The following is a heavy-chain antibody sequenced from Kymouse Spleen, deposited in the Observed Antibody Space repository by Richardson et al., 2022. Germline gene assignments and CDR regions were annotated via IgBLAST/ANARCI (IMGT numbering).Heavy chain of an antibody. D-gene: IGHD6-19*01. Sequence: QVQLVESGGGVVQPGRSLRLSCAASGFTFSSYGMHWVRQAPGKGLEWVAVISYDGSNKYYADSVKGRFTISRDNSKNTLYLQMNSLRAEDTAVYYCAKDRYSSGWGGFDYWGQGTLVTVSS. CDR3: AKDRYSSGWGGFDY. CDR2: ISYDGSNK. CDR1: GFTFSSYG. J-gene: IGHJ4*02. V-gene: IGHV3-30*18.